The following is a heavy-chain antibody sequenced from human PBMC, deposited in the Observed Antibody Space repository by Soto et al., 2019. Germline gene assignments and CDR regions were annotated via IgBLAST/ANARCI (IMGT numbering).Heavy chain of an antibody. CDR2: IDPSDSYT. CDR3: ARRCSGGSCYYAFDI. CDR1: GYSFTSYW. V-gene: IGHV5-10-1*01. Sequence: PGESLKISCKGSGYSFTSYWISWVRQMPGKSLEWMGRIDPSDSYTNYSPSFQGHVTISADKSISTAYLQWSSLKASDTAMYYCARRCSGGSCYYAFDIWGQGTMVTVSS. D-gene: IGHD2-15*01. J-gene: IGHJ3*02.